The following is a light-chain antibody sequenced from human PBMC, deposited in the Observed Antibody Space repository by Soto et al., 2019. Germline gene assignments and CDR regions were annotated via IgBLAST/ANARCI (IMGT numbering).Light chain of an antibody. CDR2: AAS. CDR1: QGIGSW. Sequence: DIQMTQSPSSESASVGDRVTITCRASQGIGSWLAWYQHKPGKAPKLLIYAASNLQGGVPSRFSGSGSGTDFALTINSLQPEDFATYYCQQTNTFPSTFGQGTRLEIK. CDR3: QQTNTFPST. V-gene: IGKV1D-12*01. J-gene: IGKJ5*01.